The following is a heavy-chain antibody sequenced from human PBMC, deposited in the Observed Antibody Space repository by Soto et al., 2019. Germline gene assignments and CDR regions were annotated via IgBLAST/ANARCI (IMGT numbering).Heavy chain of an antibody. CDR1: GYTLTDLS. D-gene: IGHD3-3*01. CDR2: FDPEDGET. J-gene: IGHJ4*02. CDR3: ATLRSGRFLEWLPEGSSGY. Sequence: ASVKVSCKVSGYTLTDLSMQWVRQAPGKGLEWMGGFDPEDGETIYAQKFQGRVTMTEDTATDTAYMELSSLRSEDTAVYYCATLRSGRFLEWLPEGSSGYRGQGTLVTDSS. V-gene: IGHV1-24*01.